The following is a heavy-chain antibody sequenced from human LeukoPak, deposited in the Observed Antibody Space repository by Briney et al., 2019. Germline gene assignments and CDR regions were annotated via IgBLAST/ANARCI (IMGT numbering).Heavy chain of an antibody. CDR3: AKRMATKRDAFDI. CDR2: ISWNSGSI. Sequence: GGSLRLSCAASGFTFDDYAMHWVRQAPGKGLEWVSGISWNSGSIGYADSVKGRFTISRDNAKNSLYLQMNSLRAEDTAVYYCAKRMATKRDAFDIWGQGTMVTVSS. D-gene: IGHD1-26*01. CDR1: GFTFDDYA. V-gene: IGHV3-9*01. J-gene: IGHJ3*02.